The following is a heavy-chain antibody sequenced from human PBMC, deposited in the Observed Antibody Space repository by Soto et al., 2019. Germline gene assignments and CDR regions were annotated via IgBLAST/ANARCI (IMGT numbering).Heavy chain of an antibody. D-gene: IGHD6-19*01. J-gene: IGHJ4*02. CDR1: GFTFSNYA. V-gene: IGHV3-23*01. CDR3: AKFFVETWSNRGWPWSFHY. Sequence: EVQLLESGGGLVQPGRSLRLSCAASGFTFSNYAMSWVRQAPGQGLDWVSASSGSGGTTYYADSVKGRFTISRDNSKNTLFLQMNSLRAEDAAVYYCAKFFVETWSNRGWPWSFHYWGQGTLVTVSS. CDR2: SSGSGGTT.